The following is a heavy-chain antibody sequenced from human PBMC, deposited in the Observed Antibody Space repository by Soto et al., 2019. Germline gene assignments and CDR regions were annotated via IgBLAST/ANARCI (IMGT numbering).Heavy chain of an antibody. CDR1: GFTVSSKY. D-gene: IGHD6-13*01. V-gene: IGHV3-66*01. CDR2: IYSGGST. J-gene: IGHJ6*03. CDR3: ARMGNYYYYYMDV. Sequence: GGSLGLSCAASGFTVSSKYVSWVRQAPGKGLEWVSVIYSGGSTYYADSVKGRFTISRDNSKNTLWLQMNTLRAEDTAVYYCARMGNYYYYYMDVWGKGTTVTVSS.